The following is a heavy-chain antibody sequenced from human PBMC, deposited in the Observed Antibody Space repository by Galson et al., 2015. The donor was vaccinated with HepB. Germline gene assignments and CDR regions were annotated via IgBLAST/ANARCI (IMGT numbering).Heavy chain of an antibody. CDR2: IYYNGNT. CDR1: GGSISSTTYY. CDR3: SSPLGYCNSANCHADF. V-gene: IGHV4-39*01. J-gene: IGHJ4*02. Sequence: LSLTCTVSGGSISSTTYYWGWIRQPPGKGLEWIGNIYYNGNTYYNPSLKSRVTISVDTSKNQFSLKLSSVTAADTAVYHCSSPLGYCNSANCHADFWGQGTLVTVSS. D-gene: IGHD2-2*01.